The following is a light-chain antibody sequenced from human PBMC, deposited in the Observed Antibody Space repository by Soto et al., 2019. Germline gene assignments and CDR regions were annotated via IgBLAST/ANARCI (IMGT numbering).Light chain of an antibody. Sequence: DIQMTQSPSTLSASVRDRVTITCRASQSISNSLAWYQQRPGKAPKLLIYKASSLETGVPSRFSGSGSGTEFTLTISSLQPDDFATYYCQQANSVPLTFGGGTKVEIK. V-gene: IGKV1-5*03. CDR2: KAS. CDR1: QSISNS. J-gene: IGKJ4*01. CDR3: QQANSVPLT.